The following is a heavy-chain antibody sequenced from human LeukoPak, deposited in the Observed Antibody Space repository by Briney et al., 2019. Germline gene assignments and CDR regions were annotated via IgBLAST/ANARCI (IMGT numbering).Heavy chain of an antibody. V-gene: IGHV3-53*01. Sequence: GGSLRLSCAASGFTVIDNYMTWVRQAPGKGLEWVSVIYSGSSAYYADSVKGRFTVSRDNSKNTLYLQMNSLRAEDTGVYYCARVVRFLEWLPRFGSYFDYWGQGTLVTVSS. CDR3: ARVVRFLEWLPRFGSYFDY. D-gene: IGHD3-3*01. J-gene: IGHJ4*02. CDR2: IYSGSSA. CDR1: GFTVIDNY.